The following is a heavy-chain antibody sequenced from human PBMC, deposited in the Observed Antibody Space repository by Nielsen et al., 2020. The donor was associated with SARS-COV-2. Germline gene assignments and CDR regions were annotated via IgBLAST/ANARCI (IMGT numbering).Heavy chain of an antibody. Sequence: SETLSLTCAVSGESFSGYYQWSWIRQPPGKGLEWIGEISHSGTTNYNPSLKSRVTMSLDSSKNQFSLKLRSVTAADTAVYFCARGLMSGTPDFYYSHMDVWDKGSTVTVSS. J-gene: IGHJ6*03. D-gene: IGHD1-7*01. CDR2: ISHSGTT. V-gene: IGHV4-34*01. CDR3: ARGLMSGTPDFYYSHMDV. CDR1: GESFSGYY.